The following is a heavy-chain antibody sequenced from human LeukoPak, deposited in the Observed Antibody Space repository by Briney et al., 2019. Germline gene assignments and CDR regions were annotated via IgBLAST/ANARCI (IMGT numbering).Heavy chain of an antibody. CDR3: ARFVEDIVVVPAAMNYYYYMDV. D-gene: IGHD2-2*01. Sequence: SETLSLTCTDPGGSISSYYWSWIRQPAGKGLEWIGRIYTSGSTNYNPSLKSRVTMSVDTSNNQFSLKLSSVTAADTAVYYCARFVEDIVVVPAAMNYYYYMDVWGKGTTVTVSS. J-gene: IGHJ6*03. CDR2: IYTSGST. V-gene: IGHV4-4*07. CDR1: GGSISSYY.